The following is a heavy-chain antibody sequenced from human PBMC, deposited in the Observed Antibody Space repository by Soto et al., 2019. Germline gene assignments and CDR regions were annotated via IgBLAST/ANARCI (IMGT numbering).Heavy chain of an antibody. D-gene: IGHD1-26*01. CDR2: IFSNDEK. Sequence: QVTLKESGPVLVKPTETLTLTCSVSGFSLSNARMGVSWIRQPPGKALEWLAHIFSNDEKSYSTSLKSRLTIARDTSKSQVVLTMTNMDPVDTATYYCARHGRGVGARPLDYWGQGTLVTVSS. CDR3: ARHGRGVGARPLDY. CDR1: GFSLSNARMG. J-gene: IGHJ4*02. V-gene: IGHV2-26*01.